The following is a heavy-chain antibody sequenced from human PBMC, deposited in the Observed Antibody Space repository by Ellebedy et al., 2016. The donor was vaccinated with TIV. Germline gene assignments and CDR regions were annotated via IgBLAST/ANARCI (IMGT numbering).Heavy chain of an antibody. CDR3: ARASTVTSNLDC. Sequence: GESLKISCAASGLTVSTNYMYWVRQAPGKGLEWVSVIHSGDTIYYADSVKGRFTVSRDNSKNTVYLQMNSLRAEDTAVYYCARASTVTSNLDCWGQGTLVTVSS. CDR2: IHSGDTI. V-gene: IGHV3-53*01. D-gene: IGHD4-17*01. CDR1: GLTVSTNY. J-gene: IGHJ4*02.